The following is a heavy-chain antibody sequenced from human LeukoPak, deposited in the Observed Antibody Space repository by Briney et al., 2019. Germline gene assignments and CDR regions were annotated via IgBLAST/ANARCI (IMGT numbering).Heavy chain of an antibody. D-gene: IGHD4-23*01. CDR1: GGSFSGYY. V-gene: IGHV4-34*12. CDR3: ARAYGAKYSFDS. Sequence: SETLSLTCAVYGGSFSGYYWSWIRQPPGKGLEWIGEIIHSGSTNYNPSLKSRVTPSVDTSKNQFSLKVSSVTAADTGVYYCARAYGAKYSFDSWGQGTLVTVSS. CDR2: IIHSGST. J-gene: IGHJ4*02.